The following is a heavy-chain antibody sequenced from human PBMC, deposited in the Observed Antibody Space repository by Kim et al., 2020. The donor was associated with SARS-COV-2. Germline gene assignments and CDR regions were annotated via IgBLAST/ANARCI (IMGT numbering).Heavy chain of an antibody. V-gene: IGHV3-7*03. CDR2: IKEDGSVK. CDR1: GFTFRSYW. D-gene: IGHD6-13*01. Sequence: GGSLRLSCAASGFTFRSYWMSWVRQAPGKGLEWVANIKEDGSVKQYVDSVKGRFTISRDNAGNSLYLQLNSLRAEDTATYYCARDGILSYTSSWGHWGQGSLVTVSS. CDR3: ARDGILSYTSSWGH. J-gene: IGHJ1*01.